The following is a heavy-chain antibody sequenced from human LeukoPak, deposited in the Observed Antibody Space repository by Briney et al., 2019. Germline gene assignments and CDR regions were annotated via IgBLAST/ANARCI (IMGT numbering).Heavy chain of an antibody. J-gene: IGHJ4*02. CDR3: ASALGYYDSSGYYSYYFDY. V-gene: IGHV1-69*05. CDR1: GGTFSSYA. Sequence: SVKVSCKASGGTFSSYAISWVRQAPGQGLEWMGRIIPIFGTANYAQKFQGRVTITTDEPTSTAYMELSSLRSEDTAVYYCASALGYYDSSGYYSYYFDYWGQGTLVTVSS. CDR2: IIPIFGTA. D-gene: IGHD3-22*01.